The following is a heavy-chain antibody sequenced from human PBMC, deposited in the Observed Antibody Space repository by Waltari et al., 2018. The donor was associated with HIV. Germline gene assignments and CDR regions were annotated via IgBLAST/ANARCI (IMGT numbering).Heavy chain of an antibody. D-gene: IGHD6-13*01. CDR2: IWNDGSKK. J-gene: IGHJ6*02. CDR1: GFIFSNYG. V-gene: IGHV3-33*01. CDR3: ARDRSSSWYGRDYYYYGMDV. Sequence: QVQLVESGGGVVQSGRSLRLSCATSGFIFSNYGMHWVRQAPGKGLEGMAIIWNDGSKKYFADSVKGRFIISRDNSKNTLYLQMNSLRAEDTAVYYCARDRSSSWYGRDYYYYGMDVWGQGTTVTVSS.